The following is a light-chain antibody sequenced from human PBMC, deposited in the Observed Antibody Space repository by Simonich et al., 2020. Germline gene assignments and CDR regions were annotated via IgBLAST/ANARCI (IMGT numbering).Light chain of an antibody. CDR1: QSLVHSDGNTY. Sequence: DVVMTQSPLSLPVTLGQPASISCRSSQSLVHSDGNTYLNWFQQRPGQSPRRLIYKVSNRDTGCPDRFSGSGSGTDFTLKISRVEAEDVGVYYCMQGTHWPWTFGQGTKVEIK. V-gene: IGKV2-30*02. CDR3: MQGTHWPWT. CDR2: KVS. J-gene: IGKJ1*01.